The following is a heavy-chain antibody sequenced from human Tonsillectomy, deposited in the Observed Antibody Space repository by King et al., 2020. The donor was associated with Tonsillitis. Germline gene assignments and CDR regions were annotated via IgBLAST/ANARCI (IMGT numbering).Heavy chain of an antibody. CDR3: ARAYYDSSGPEW. CDR1: GFTFSSYW. Sequence: VQLVESGGGLVQPGGSLRLSCAASGFTFSSYWMHWVRQAPGKGLVWVSRINSDGSSTSYADSVKGRFTISRDNAKNTLNLQMNSLRAEDTAVYYCARAYYDSSGPEWWGQGTLVTVSS. V-gene: IGHV3-74*01. D-gene: IGHD3-22*01. J-gene: IGHJ4*02. CDR2: INSDGSST.